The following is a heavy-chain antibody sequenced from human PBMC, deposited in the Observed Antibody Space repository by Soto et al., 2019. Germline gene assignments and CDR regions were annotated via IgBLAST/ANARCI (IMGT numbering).Heavy chain of an antibody. CDR2: IYWDDDK. CDR1: GFSLSTSGVG. J-gene: IGHJ4*02. D-gene: IGHD3-10*01. Sequence: KESGPTLVKPTQTLTLTCTFSGFSLSTSGVGVGWIRQPPGKALEWLALIYWDDDKRYSPSLKSRLTITKDTSKNQVVLTMTNMDPVDTATYYCARCTYYYGSGSPFDYWGQGTLVTVSS. CDR3: ARCTYYYGSGSPFDY. V-gene: IGHV2-5*02.